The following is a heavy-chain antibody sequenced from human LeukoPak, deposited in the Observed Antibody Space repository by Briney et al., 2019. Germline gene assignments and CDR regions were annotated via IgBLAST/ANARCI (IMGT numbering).Heavy chain of an antibody. CDR3: ARDQGYYDSSGYELQIDY. V-gene: IGHV1-18*01. CDR1: GYTFTRYY. CDR2: ISAYNGNT. D-gene: IGHD3-22*01. J-gene: IGHJ4*02. Sequence: ASVKVSCKASGYTFTRYYMHWVRQAPGQGLEWMGWISAYNGNTNYAQKLQGRVTMTTDTSTSTAYMELRSLRSDDTAVYYCARDQGYYDSSGYELQIDYWGQGTLVTVSS.